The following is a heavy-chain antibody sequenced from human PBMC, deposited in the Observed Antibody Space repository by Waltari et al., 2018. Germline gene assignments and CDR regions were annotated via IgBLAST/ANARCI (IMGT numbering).Heavy chain of an antibody. Sequence: EVQLLQSGGGLMQPGGSLRPSGQASGFTFSTYGMNWVRQAPGKGLEWVSVVTASGDITYYADSVKGRFLISRDNSRNTLFLDMTSLRAEDTAVYYCAKPGGFGSLTPIYGLDVWGRGTAVTVSS. CDR3: AKPGGFGSLTPIYGLDV. D-gene: IGHD3-10*01. CDR2: VTASGDIT. V-gene: IGHV3-23*01. CDR1: GFTFSTYG. J-gene: IGHJ6*02.